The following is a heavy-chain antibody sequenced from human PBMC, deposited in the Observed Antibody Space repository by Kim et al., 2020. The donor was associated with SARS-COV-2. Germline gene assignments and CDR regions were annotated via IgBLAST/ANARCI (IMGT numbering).Heavy chain of an antibody. D-gene: IGHD5-12*01. Sequence: GGSLRLSCAASGFTFSSYAMSWVRQAPGKGLEWVSATSGRGGLIKYADSVRGRFTISRDNSKNTLYLQMNSLRAADTAVYYCAKDPLYSGYDRDAFDIWG. CDR2: TSGRGGLI. CDR1: GFTFSSYA. CDR3: AKDPLYSGYDRDAFDI. J-gene: IGHJ3*02. V-gene: IGHV3-23*01.